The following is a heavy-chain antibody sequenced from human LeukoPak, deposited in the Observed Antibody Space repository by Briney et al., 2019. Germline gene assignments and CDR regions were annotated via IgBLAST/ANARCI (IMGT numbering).Heavy chain of an antibody. J-gene: IGHJ4*02. D-gene: IGHD6-6*01. CDR2: IYYSGST. CDR3: ARASTAYDYFDY. CDR1: GGSISSYY. V-gene: IGHV4-59*01. Sequence: SETLSLTCTVSGGSISSYYWSWIRQPPGKGLEWIGYIYYSGSTNYNPSLKSRVTISVDTSKNQFSLKLSSVTAADTAVYYCARASTAYDYFDYWGQGTLVTVSS.